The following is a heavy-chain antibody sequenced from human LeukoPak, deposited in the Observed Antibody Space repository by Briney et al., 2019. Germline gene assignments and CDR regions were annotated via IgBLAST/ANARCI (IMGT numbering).Heavy chain of an antibody. V-gene: IGHV1-69*06. CDR3: ASRVDYVWGSYRYHDY. CDR2: IIPIFGTA. CDR1: GGTFSSYA. D-gene: IGHD3-16*02. Sequence: ASVKVSCKASGGTFSSYAISWVRQAPGQGPEWMGGIIPIFGTANYAQKFQGRVTITPDKSTSTVYMELSSLRSEDTAVYYCASRVDYVWGSYRYHDYWGQGTLVTVSS. J-gene: IGHJ4*02.